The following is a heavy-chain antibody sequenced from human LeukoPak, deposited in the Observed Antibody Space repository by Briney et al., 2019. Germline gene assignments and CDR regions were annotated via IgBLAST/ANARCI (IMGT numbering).Heavy chain of an antibody. D-gene: IGHD3-10*01. CDR3: ARDLAGQGIFDY. Sequence: GGSLRLSCAASGFTFSSYSMNWVRQAPGKGLEWVSSISSSSYIYYSDSVKGRFTISRDNAKNSLYLQMNSLTADDTAVYYCARDLAGQGIFDYWGQGTLVTVSS. CDR1: GFTFSSYS. CDR2: ISSSSYI. J-gene: IGHJ4*02. V-gene: IGHV3-21*01.